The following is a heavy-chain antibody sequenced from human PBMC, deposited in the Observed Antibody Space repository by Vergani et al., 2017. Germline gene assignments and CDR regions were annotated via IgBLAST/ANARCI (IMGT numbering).Heavy chain of an antibody. CDR2: ITSSGRTT. CDR3: AKGGWNYWFDS. D-gene: IGHD1-1*01. V-gene: IGHV3-23*01. Sequence: EVQLLESGGGVVQPGGSLRLSCAASGFTFSGHAMSWVRQAPGKGLEWVSGITSSGRTTNYADSVKGRFTISRDNSKSTLYLQMNSLRAEDTAIYYCAKGGWNYWFDSWGQGTLVIVS. CDR1: GFTFSGHA. J-gene: IGHJ5*01.